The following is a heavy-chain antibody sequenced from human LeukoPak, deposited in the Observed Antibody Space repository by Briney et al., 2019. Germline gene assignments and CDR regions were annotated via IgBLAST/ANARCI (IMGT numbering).Heavy chain of an antibody. V-gene: IGHV3-21*01. Sequence: GGSLRLSCAASGFTFSSYSMNWVRQAPGKGLEWVSSISSSSSYIYYADSVKGRFTISRDNAKNSLYLQMNSLRAEDTAVYYCARAKIDYYDSSGHSVDNWGQGTMVTVSS. CDR3: ARAKIDYYDSSGHSVDN. J-gene: IGHJ3*02. CDR2: ISSSSSYI. D-gene: IGHD3-22*01. CDR1: GFTFSSYS.